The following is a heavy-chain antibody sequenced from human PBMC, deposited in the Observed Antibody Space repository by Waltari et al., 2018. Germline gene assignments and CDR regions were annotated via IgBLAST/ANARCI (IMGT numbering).Heavy chain of an antibody. Sequence: EVQLVESGGGLVQPGGSLRLSCAGSGFTFSTYWMSWVRQAPGKGLGWVANIKPDGSEKYYVDSVKGRFTISRDNAKNSLYLQMDSLRAEDTAVYYCARTLRQSSSWYGYWGQGTLVTVSS. D-gene: IGHD6-13*01. V-gene: IGHV3-7*01. CDR2: IKPDGSEK. J-gene: IGHJ4*02. CDR3: ARTLRQSSSWYGY. CDR1: GFTFSTYW.